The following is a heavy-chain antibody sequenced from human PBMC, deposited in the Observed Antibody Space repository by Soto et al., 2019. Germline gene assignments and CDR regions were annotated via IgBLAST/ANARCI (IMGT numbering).Heavy chain of an antibody. Sequence: EVQLVESGGGLVKPGGSLRLSCAASGFTFSSYSMNWVRQAPGKGLEWVSSNSSSSSYIYYADSVKGRFTISRDNAKNSLYLQMNSLRAEDTAVYYCARVEFACSSTSCYTHDYYYGMDVWGQGTTVTVSS. J-gene: IGHJ6*02. D-gene: IGHD2-2*02. CDR3: ARVEFACSSTSCYTHDYYYGMDV. CDR1: GFTFSSYS. V-gene: IGHV3-21*01. CDR2: NSSSSSYI.